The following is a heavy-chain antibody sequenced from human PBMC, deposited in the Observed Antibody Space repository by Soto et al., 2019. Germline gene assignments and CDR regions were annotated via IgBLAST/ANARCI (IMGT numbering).Heavy chain of an antibody. D-gene: IGHD3-9*01. J-gene: IGHJ5*02. V-gene: IGHV3-7*01. CDR2: IKQDGSEK. Sequence: GSLRLSCAASGFTFSSYWMSWVRQAPGKGLEWVANIKQDGSEKYYVDSVKGRFTISRDNAKNSLYLQMNSLRAEDTAVYYWARDRRILTGYGFHGFDPWGQGTLVTVLL. CDR3: ARDRRILTGYGFHGFDP. CDR1: GFTFSSYW.